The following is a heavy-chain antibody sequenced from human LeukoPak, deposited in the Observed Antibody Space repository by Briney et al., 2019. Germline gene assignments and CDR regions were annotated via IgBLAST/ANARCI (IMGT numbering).Heavy chain of an antibody. D-gene: IGHD5-18*01. Sequence: GGSLRLFCAASGFTFSSYDMSWVRQAPGRGLEWVSSIRRSGENTYYADSVKGRFTISRDNSRNTVYLQMNSLRAEDTAVYYCANDLGWIQLNLGRGQGTLVTVSS. CDR3: ANDLGWIQLNLG. J-gene: IGHJ4*02. CDR2: IRRSGENT. CDR1: GFTFSSYD. V-gene: IGHV3-23*01.